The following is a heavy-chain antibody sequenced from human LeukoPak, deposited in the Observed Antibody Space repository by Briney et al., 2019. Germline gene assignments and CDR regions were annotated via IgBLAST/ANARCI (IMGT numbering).Heavy chain of an antibody. V-gene: IGHV4-4*07. CDR2: IYTSGST. Sequence: SETLSLTCTVSGGSISSYYWSWIRQPAGKGLEWIGRIYTSGSTNYNPSLKSRVTISVDTSKNQFSLKLSSVTAADTAVYYCARTPYYYDSSGRQIYYMDVWGKGTTVTISS. CDR1: GGSISSYY. J-gene: IGHJ6*03. CDR3: ARTPYYYDSSGRQIYYMDV. D-gene: IGHD3-22*01.